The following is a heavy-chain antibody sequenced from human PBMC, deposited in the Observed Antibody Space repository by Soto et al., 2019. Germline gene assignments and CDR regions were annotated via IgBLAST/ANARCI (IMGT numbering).Heavy chain of an antibody. Sequence: VKVSCKASGYTFTSYAMHWVRQAPGQRLEWMGWINAGNGNTKYSQKFQGRVTITRDTSASTAYMELSSLRSEDTAVYYCARVTPLTYGSHSLDYYGMDVWGQGTTVTVSS. CDR2: INAGNGNT. J-gene: IGHJ6*02. V-gene: IGHV1-3*01. CDR3: ARVTPLTYGSHSLDYYGMDV. CDR1: GYTFTSYA. D-gene: IGHD3-10*01.